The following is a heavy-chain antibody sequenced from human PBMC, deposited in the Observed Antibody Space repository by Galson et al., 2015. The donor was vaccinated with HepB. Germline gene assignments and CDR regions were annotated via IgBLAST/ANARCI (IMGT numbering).Heavy chain of an antibody. D-gene: IGHD3-22*01. CDR2: ISSSSSYI. J-gene: IGHJ6*02. V-gene: IGHV3-21*01. CDR1: GFTFSSYS. CDR3: ARDGSYYDSSGYGSYSYGMDV. Sequence: SLRLSCAASGFTFSSYSMNWVRQAPGKGLEWVSSISSSSSYIYYADSVKGRFTISRDNAKNSLYLQMNSLRAEGTAVYYCARDGSYYDSSGYGSYSYGMDVWGQGTPVTVSS.